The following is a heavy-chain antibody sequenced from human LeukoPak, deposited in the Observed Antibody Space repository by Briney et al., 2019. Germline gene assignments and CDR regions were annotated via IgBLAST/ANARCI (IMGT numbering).Heavy chain of an antibody. D-gene: IGHD6-19*01. CDR2: IFGSGSP. Sequence: SETLSLTCTVPGGSIGTYHWSWVRQPPGKGLEWIGYIFGSGSPNYRPALKSRVTISLDTSKNHVSLRLQSATAADTAIYYCARHDDNGWYFFDIWGQGTLVTVSS. V-gene: IGHV4-59*08. CDR3: ARHDDNGWYFFDI. J-gene: IGHJ4*02. CDR1: GGSIGTYH.